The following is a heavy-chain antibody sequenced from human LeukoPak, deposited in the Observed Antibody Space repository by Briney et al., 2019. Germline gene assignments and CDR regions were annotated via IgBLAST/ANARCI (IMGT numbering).Heavy chain of an antibody. CDR2: ICYSGST. CDR3: ARNRFGKGTFDY. CDR1: GGSISSYY. D-gene: IGHD3-16*01. V-gene: IGHV4-59*01. Sequence: SETLSLTCTVSGGSISSYYWGWIRQPPGKGLEWIGYICYSGSTNYNPSLKSRVTISVDTSKNQFSLKLSSVTAADTAVYYCARNRFGKGTFDYWGQGTLVTVSS. J-gene: IGHJ4*02.